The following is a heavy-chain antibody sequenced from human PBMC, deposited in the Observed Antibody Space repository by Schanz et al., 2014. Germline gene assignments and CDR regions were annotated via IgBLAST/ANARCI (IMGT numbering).Heavy chain of an antibody. V-gene: IGHV1-69*02. Sequence: QVQLVQSGAEVKKPGSPVKVSCKSSGGTFSSYTISWVRQAPGQGLEWMGRIISILGIANYAQKFQGRVTITADKSTFTAYMDVSSLRSEDTAVYYCASSGAGYSSSWDFDYWGQGTLVTVSS. CDR1: GGTFSSYT. D-gene: IGHD6-13*01. CDR2: IISILGIA. CDR3: ASSGAGYSSSWDFDY. J-gene: IGHJ4*02.